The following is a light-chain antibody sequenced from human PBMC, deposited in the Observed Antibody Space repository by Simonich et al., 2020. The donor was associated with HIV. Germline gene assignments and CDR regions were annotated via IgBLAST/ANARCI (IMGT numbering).Light chain of an antibody. J-gene: IGKJ3*01. CDR1: QSIRSY. Sequence: DIQMTQFPSSLSASVGDRVTITCRASQSIRSYLNWYQQKPGKAPKLLIYAASSSQSGVPSRFSGSGSGTDFTLTISSLQPEDFATYYCQQSYRAPSSFGPGTKVDVK. CDR3: QQSYRAPSS. CDR2: AAS. V-gene: IGKV1-39*01.